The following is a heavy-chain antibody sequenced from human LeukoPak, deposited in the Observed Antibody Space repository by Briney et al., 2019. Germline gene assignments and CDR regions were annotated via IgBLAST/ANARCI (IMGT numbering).Heavy chain of an antibody. CDR3: AKDTDYGSGSSRFDY. Sequence: GGSLGLSCAASGFTFDDYAMHWVRQAPGKGLEWHSGLSWNSGSIGYADSVKGRFTISRDNAKNSLYLQMNSLRAEDTALYYCAKDTDYGSGSSRFDYWGQGTLVTVSS. J-gene: IGHJ4*02. CDR1: GFTFDDYA. D-gene: IGHD3-10*01. V-gene: IGHV3-9*01. CDR2: LSWNSGSI.